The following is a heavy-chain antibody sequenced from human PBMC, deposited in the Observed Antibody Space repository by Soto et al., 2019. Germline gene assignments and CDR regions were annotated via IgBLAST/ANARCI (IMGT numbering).Heavy chain of an antibody. CDR3: ARASYYDSRDPSYDY. J-gene: IGHJ4*02. V-gene: IGHV4-30-4*01. Sequence: QVQLQESGPGLVKPSQTLSLTCTVSGGSISSGDYYWSWIRQPPGKGLEWIGYIYYSGSTYYTPSLKSRVTISVDTSKNQGSLKLSSVTAADTAVYYCARASYYDSRDPSYDYWGQGTLVTVSS. CDR1: GGSISSGDYY. D-gene: IGHD3-22*01. CDR2: IYYSGST.